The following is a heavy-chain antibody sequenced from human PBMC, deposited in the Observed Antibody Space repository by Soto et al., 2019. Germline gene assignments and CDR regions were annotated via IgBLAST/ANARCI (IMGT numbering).Heavy chain of an antibody. J-gene: IGHJ4*02. V-gene: IGHV1-18*01. CDR3: ARVLRYFDWLSLEAPDSNFDY. Sequence: GASVKVSCKASGYTFTSYGISWVRQAPGQGLEWMGWISAYNGNTNYAQKLQGRVTMTTDTSTSTAYMELRSLRSDDTAVYYCARVLRYFDWLSLEAPDSNFDYWGQGTLVTVSS. CDR1: GYTFTSYG. CDR2: ISAYNGNT. D-gene: IGHD3-9*01.